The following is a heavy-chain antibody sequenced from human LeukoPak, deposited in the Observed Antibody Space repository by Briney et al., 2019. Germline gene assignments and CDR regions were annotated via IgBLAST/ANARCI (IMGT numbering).Heavy chain of an antibody. D-gene: IGHD5-12*01. CDR2: MNPKSGNT. CDR1: EYTFSDYD. V-gene: IGHV1-8*02. J-gene: IGHJ4*02. CDR3: ARDTGRYSGYEYRSD. Sequence: ASVKVSCKGSEYTFSDYDINWVRQATGQGLERMGWMNPKSGNTDYAQKFKGRVTLTRDTSTNTAYMDLSSLTSEDTAVYYCARDTGRYSGYEYRSDWGQGTLVTVSS.